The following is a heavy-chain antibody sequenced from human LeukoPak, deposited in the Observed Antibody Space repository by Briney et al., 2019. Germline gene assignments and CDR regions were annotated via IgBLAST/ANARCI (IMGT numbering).Heavy chain of an antibody. CDR1: GFSFSSYN. Sequence: GSLRLSCEASGFSFSSYNMDWVRQTPGKGLEWISSITTSSTYTFYADPVKGRFTISRDNARNSLYLQMNSLRVEDTAVYYCARDPYSGTYGNTYYYYMDVWGKGTTVTISS. J-gene: IGHJ6*03. D-gene: IGHD1-26*01. CDR3: ARDPYSGTYGNTYYYYMDV. V-gene: IGHV3-21*01. CDR2: ITTSSTYT.